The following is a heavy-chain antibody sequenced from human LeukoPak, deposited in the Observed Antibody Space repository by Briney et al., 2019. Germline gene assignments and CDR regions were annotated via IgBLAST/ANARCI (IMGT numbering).Heavy chain of an antibody. CDR3: ARGQYSSPFDY. Sequence: EASVKVSCKASGYTFTGYYMHWVRQAPGQGLEWMGWINPNSGGINYAQKFQGRVTMTRDTSISTAYMELSRLRSDDTAVYYCARGQYSSPFDYWGQGTLVTVSS. CDR1: GYTFTGYY. D-gene: IGHD6-19*01. J-gene: IGHJ4*02. CDR2: INPNSGGI. V-gene: IGHV1-2*02.